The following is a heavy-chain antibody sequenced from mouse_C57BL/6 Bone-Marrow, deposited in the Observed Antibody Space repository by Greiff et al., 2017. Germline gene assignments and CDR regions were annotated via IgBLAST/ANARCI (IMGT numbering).Heavy chain of an antibody. CDR1: GYTFTSYW. J-gene: IGHJ2*01. CDR3: ASGRGGYFDY. Sequence: QVQLQQPGAELVMPGASAKLSCKASGYTFTSYWMHWVKQRPGQGLEWIGEIDPSDSYTNYNQKFKGKSTLTVDKSSSTAYMQLSSLTSEDSAVYYGASGRGGYFDYWGQGTTLTVSS. CDR2: IDPSDSYT. V-gene: IGHV1-69*01.